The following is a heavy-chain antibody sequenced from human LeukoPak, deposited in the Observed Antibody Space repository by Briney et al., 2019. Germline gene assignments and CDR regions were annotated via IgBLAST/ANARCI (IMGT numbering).Heavy chain of an antibody. J-gene: IGHJ4*02. V-gene: IGHV3-49*03. CDR2: IRSKAYGGTT. Sequence: GGSLRLSCTASGFTFGDYAMSWFRQAPGKGLEWVGFIRSKAYGGTTEYAASVKGRFTISRDDSKSIAYLQMNSLRAEDTAVYYCARGRTYYYDSSGYYSDSWGQGTLVTVSS. D-gene: IGHD3-22*01. CDR3: ARGRTYYYDSSGYYSDS. CDR1: GFTFGDYA.